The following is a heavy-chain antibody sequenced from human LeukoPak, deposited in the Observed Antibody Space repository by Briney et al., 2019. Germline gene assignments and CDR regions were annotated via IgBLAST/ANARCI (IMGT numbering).Heavy chain of an antibody. CDR3: VRGRGDYYDSSGGYYFDF. J-gene: IGHJ4*02. Sequence: SETLSLTCTVSGGSISSSSYYWGWIRQPPGKGLEWIGSIYYSGSTYYNPSLKSRVTISEDTSTNQFSLKLSSVTAADTAVYYCVRGRGDYYDSSGGYYFDFWGQGTLVTVSS. D-gene: IGHD3-22*01. CDR1: GGSISSSSYY. CDR2: IYYSGST. V-gene: IGHV4-39*07.